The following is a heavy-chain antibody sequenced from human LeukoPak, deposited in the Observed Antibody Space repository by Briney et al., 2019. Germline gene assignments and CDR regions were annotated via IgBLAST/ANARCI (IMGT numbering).Heavy chain of an antibody. CDR3: AMNPPDYGDYGFDY. J-gene: IGHJ4*02. CDR2: INHSGST. D-gene: IGHD4-17*01. V-gene: IGHV4-34*01. CDR1: GGSFSGYY. Sequence: SETLSLTCAVYGGSFSGYYWSWIRQPPGKGLEWIGEINHSGSTNYNPSFKSRVTISVDTSKNQFSLKLSSVTAADTAVYYCAMNPPDYGDYGFDYWGQGTLVTVSS.